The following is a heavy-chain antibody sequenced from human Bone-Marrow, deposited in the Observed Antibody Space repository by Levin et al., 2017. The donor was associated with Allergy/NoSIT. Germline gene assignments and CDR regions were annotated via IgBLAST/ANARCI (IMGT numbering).Heavy chain of an antibody. CDR1: GFSFSLYW. V-gene: IGHV3-7*01. CDR2: IKQDGSEK. CDR3: ARLDYYDSNQMDV. J-gene: IGHJ6*02. D-gene: IGHD3-3*01. Sequence: GGSLRLSCAASGFSFSLYWMSWVRQSPGKGLEWVANIKQDGSEKHYVDSVKGRFTVSRDNAKNSLYLQINSLRVEDTAVYYCARLDYYDSNQMDVWGQGTTVTVSS.